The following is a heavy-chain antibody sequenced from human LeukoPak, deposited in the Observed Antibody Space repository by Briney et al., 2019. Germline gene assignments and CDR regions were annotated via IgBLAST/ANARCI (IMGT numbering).Heavy chain of an antibody. Sequence: GASVKVSCKASGYTFTSYDINWVRQATGQGLEWMGWMNPNSGNTGYAQKFQGRVTMTRNTSISTAYMELSSLRSEDTAVYYCARGRHRGYYYDSSGYYPYWGQGTLVTVSS. CDR3: ARGRHRGYYYDSSGYYPY. V-gene: IGHV1-8*01. CDR2: MNPNSGNT. J-gene: IGHJ4*02. D-gene: IGHD3-22*01. CDR1: GYTFTSYD.